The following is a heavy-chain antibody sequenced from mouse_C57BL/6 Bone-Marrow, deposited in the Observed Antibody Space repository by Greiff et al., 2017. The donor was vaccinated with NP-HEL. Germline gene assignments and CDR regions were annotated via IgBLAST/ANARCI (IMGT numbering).Heavy chain of an antibody. CDR2: IYPETGGT. J-gene: IGHJ2*01. Sequence: VQLQQSGAELVRPGASVTLSCKASGYTFTDYEMHWVKQTPVHGLEWIGAIYPETGGTAYNQKFKGKAILTADKSSSTAYMELRSLTSEDSAVYYCTRCDYALDYWGQGTTLTVSS. CDR1: GYTFTDYE. D-gene: IGHD2-4*01. V-gene: IGHV1-15*01. CDR3: TRCDYALDY.